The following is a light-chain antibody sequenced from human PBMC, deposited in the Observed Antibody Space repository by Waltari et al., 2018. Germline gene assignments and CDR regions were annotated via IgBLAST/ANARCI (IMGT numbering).Light chain of an antibody. V-gene: IGKV6D-21*02. CDR1: QSIGNS. J-gene: IGKJ2*01. CDR3: LQGSSTPYS. CDR2: YGS. Sequence: EIVLTQSPDFQSVTPEETVTITCRASQSIGNSLHWYQQKPNQSPKLLLKYGSQSRSGVPSRFSGSGSGTDFTLTISGLEGEDAAAYYCLQGSSTPYSFGQGTKLEIK.